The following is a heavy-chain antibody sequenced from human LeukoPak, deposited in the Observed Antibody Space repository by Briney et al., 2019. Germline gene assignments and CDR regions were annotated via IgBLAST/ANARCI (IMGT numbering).Heavy chain of an antibody. CDR3: ARGDHDYSRYTLGY. CDR2: VISDGTNT. V-gene: IGHV3-74*01. Sequence: GESLRLSCTASGLIFSIFWMHWVRQAPGKGLEWVSYVISDGTNTAYADSVKGRFTISRDNSKNTLYLQTNSLRAEDTAVYHCARGDHDYSRYTLGYWGQGTLVTVSS. J-gene: IGHJ4*02. CDR1: GLIFSIFW. D-gene: IGHD4-11*01.